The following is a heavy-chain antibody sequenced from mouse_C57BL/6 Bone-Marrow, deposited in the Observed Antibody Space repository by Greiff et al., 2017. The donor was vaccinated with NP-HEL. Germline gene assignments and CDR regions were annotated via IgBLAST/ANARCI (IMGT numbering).Heavy chain of an antibody. Sequence: VKLMESGAELVRPGTSVKMSCKASGYTFTNYWIGWAKQRPGHGLEWIGDIYPGGGYTNYNEKFKGKATLTADKSSSTAYMQFSSLTSEDSAIYYCARSRWLLRPHWYFDVWGTGTTVTVSS. CDR1: GYTFTNYW. V-gene: IGHV1-63*01. CDR2: IYPGGGYT. J-gene: IGHJ1*03. CDR3: ARSRWLLRPHWYFDV. D-gene: IGHD2-3*01.